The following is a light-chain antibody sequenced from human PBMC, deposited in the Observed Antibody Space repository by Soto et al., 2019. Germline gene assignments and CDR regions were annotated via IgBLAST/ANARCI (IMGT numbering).Light chain of an antibody. Sequence: EIVMTQSPATLSVSLGEIATLSCRASQSVSSNLAWYHQKPGQAPMLLIYGASTRATGIPARFSGSGSGTEVSLTISSLQSEDFEVYSCQQYNNWPTFGQGTKVEIK. V-gene: IGKV3-15*01. CDR3: QQYNNWPT. J-gene: IGKJ1*01. CDR1: QSVSSN. CDR2: GAS.